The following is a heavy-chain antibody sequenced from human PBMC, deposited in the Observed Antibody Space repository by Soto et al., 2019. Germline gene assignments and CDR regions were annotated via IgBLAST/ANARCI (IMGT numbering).Heavy chain of an antibody. V-gene: IGHV1-69*13. J-gene: IGHJ5*02. CDR1: GGTFSSYA. CDR2: IIPLFGTT. CDR3: ARAPGSSWYNWFDP. D-gene: IGHD6-13*01. Sequence: SVKVSCKASGGTFSSYAISWVRQAPGRGLEWMGGIIPLFGTTNYAQKFRGRVTVTADESTSTVYMEVRSLRFEDTAVYYCARAPGSSWYNWFDPWGQGTLVTVSS.